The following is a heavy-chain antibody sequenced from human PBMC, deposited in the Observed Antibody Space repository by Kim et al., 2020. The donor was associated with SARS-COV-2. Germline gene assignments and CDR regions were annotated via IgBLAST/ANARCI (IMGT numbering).Heavy chain of an antibody. V-gene: IGHV3-33*06. J-gene: IGHJ5*02. D-gene: IGHD3-10*01. Sequence: DSVKCRFTISRDNSKNTLYLEMTSLRAEDTAVYYCAKKGDSGTYDNWFDPWGQGTLVTVSS. CDR3: AKKGDSGTYDNWFDP.